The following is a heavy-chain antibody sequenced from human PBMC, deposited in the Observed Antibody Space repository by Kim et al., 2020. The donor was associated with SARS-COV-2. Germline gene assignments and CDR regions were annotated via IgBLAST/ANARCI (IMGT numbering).Heavy chain of an antibody. V-gene: IGHV1-46*01. CDR2: INPSGGST. CDR1: GYTFTSYY. J-gene: IGHJ6*03. D-gene: IGHD2-21*01. Sequence: ASVKVSCKASGYTFTSYYMHWVRQAPGQGLEWMGIINPSGGSTSYAQKFQGRVTMTRDTSTSTVYMELSSLRSEDTAVYYCARMVRELVITTYYYYYYMDVWGKGTTVTVSS. CDR3: ARMVRELVITTYYYYYYMDV.